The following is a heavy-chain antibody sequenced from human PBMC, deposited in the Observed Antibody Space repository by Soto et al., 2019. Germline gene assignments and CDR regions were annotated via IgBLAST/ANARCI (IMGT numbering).Heavy chain of an antibody. CDR2: INHSGST. Sequence: SETLSLTCTVSGGSISSSSYYWGWIRQPPGTGLEWIGEINHSGSTNYNPSLKSRVTISVDTSKNQFSLKLTSVTAADAALYYCARDFFDSSDYTTNWFDPWGQGTLVTVSS. D-gene: IGHD3-22*01. J-gene: IGHJ5*02. V-gene: IGHV4-39*01. CDR3: ARDFFDSSDYTTNWFDP. CDR1: GGSISSSSYY.